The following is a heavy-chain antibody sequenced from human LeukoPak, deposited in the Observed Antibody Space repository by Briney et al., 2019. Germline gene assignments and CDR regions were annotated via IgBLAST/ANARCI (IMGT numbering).Heavy chain of an antibody. V-gene: IGHV3-74*01. J-gene: IGHJ4*02. CDR3: ARARGNNYGFFDY. D-gene: IGHD3/OR15-3a*01. CDR1: GFTFSSYW. Sequence: GGSLRLSCAASGFTFSSYWMHWVRQAPGKGLVWVSRINSDGSSTSYADSVKGRFTISIDNAKNTLYLQMNSLRAEDTAVYYCARARGNNYGFFDYWGQGILVTVSS. CDR2: INSDGSST.